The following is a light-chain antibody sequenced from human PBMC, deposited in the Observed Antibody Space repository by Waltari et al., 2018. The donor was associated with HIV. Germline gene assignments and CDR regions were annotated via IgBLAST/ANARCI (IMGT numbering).Light chain of an antibody. J-gene: IGLJ2*01. CDR1: NIASKS. V-gene: IGLV3-21*04. CDR3: QVWDTSSDHRVV. CDR2: YDN. Sequence: SYVLTQPPSVSVAPGKTARITCGGNNIASKSVHWYQQKPGQAPVLVIYYDNDRPSGLPARFSGANSGNTATLTISRVDAGDEADYYCQVWDTSSDHRVVFGGGTRLTVL.